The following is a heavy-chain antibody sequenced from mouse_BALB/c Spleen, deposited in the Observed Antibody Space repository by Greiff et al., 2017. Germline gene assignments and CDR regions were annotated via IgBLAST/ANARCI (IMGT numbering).Heavy chain of an antibody. CDR1: GYTFTSYW. CDR3: TRSGYGAMDY. D-gene: IGHD1-2*01. Sequence: LQQPGSELVRPGASVKLSCKASGYTFTSYWMHWVKQRHGQGLEWIGNIYPGSGSTNYDEKFKSKGTLTVDTSSSTAYMHLSSLTSEDSAVYYCTRSGYGAMDYWGQGTSVTVSS. CDR2: IYPGSGST. J-gene: IGHJ4*01. V-gene: IGHV1S22*01.